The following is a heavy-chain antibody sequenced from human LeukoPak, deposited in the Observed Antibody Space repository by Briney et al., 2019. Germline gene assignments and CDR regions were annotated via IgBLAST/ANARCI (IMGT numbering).Heavy chain of an antibody. D-gene: IGHD6-25*01. Sequence: PPETLSLSCTVSGVALSIISSSTYCCGWARPHPGIWLEWVGSIYYGESSHYNPSLKSRATLSVDTSNNQFSLKLTYVTAADAAVYFYARQLPTAAADTRGYFDYWGQGTVVTVSS. CDR2: IYYGESS. CDR3: ARQLPTAAADTRGYFDY. CDR1: GVALSIISSSTYC. J-gene: IGHJ4*02. V-gene: IGHV4-39*01.